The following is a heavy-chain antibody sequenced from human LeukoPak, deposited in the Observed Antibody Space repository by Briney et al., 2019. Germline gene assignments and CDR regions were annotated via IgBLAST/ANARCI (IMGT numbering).Heavy chain of an antibody. V-gene: IGHV3-74*01. Sequence: GGSLRLSCAASGFPFSSYWMHWVRKAPEKGLVWVSRISSDGGGTSSADSVKGRFTISRDNAKNTLYLQMNSLRAEDTAVYYCARGLAGAVNGMDVWGQGTTVTVSS. D-gene: IGHD6-19*01. J-gene: IGHJ6*02. CDR3: ARGLAGAVNGMDV. CDR2: ISSDGGGT. CDR1: GFPFSSYW.